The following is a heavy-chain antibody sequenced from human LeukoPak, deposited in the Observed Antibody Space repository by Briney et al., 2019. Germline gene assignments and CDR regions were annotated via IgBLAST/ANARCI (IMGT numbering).Heavy chain of an antibody. J-gene: IGHJ4*02. Sequence: ASVKVSCKASGYTFTSYYLHWVRQAPGQGLEWMGIINPSGVNTNYAQKFQDRVTMTRDTSTSTVYMQLSSLRSEDTAVYYCARDEMDSLDYWGQGTLVTVSS. V-gene: IGHV1-46*01. D-gene: IGHD5-24*01. CDR2: INPSGVNT. CDR3: ARDEMDSLDY. CDR1: GYTFTSYY.